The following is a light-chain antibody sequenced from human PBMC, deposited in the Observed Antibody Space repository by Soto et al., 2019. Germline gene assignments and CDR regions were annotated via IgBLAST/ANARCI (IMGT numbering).Light chain of an antibody. V-gene: IGLV2-11*01. Sequence: HSVLTQPRSVSGCPGQSVTISCTGTSSDVGGNDFVSWYQHHPGKAPKIFIYYVSKRPSGVPDRLSGSKSGNTASLTISGLQAEDEADYYCFSYAGGYTWVFGGGTQLTVL. CDR3: FSYAGGYTWV. CDR2: YVS. CDR1: SSDVGGNDF. J-gene: IGLJ3*02.